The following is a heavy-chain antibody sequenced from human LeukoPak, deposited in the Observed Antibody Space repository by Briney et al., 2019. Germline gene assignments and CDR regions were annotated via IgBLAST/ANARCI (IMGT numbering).Heavy chain of an antibody. V-gene: IGHV3-7*01. CDR3: ARDSVHGYYDSSGYSALFDC. CDR1: GFTFSSYW. Sequence: GGSLRLSCAASGFTFSSYWMSWVRQSPGKGLEWVANIKQGGSEKYYVDSVKGRFTISRDNAKNSLYLQMNSLRAEDTAVYYCARDSVHGYYDSSGYSALFDCWGQGTLVTVSS. D-gene: IGHD3-22*01. CDR2: IKQGGSEK. J-gene: IGHJ4*02.